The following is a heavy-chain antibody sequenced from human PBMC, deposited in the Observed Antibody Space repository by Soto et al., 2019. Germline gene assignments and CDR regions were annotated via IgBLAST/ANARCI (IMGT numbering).Heavy chain of an antibody. CDR1: GGSISSGGYY. CDR2: IYYSGST. V-gene: IGHV4-31*03. Sequence: PSETLSLTCTVSGGSISSGGYYWSWIRQHPGKGLEWIGYIYYSGSTYYNPSLKSRVTISVDTSKNQFSLKLSSVTAADTAVYYCARDLVVPAAGGAFDTWGQGTMVTVSS. CDR3: ARDLVVPAAGGAFDT. D-gene: IGHD2-2*01. J-gene: IGHJ3*02.